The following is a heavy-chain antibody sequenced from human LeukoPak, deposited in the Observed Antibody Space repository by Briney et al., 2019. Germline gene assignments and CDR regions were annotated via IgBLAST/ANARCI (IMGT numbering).Heavy chain of an antibody. CDR1: GFTVSDNY. V-gene: IGHV3-11*04. J-gene: IGHJ6*02. CDR2: ISSSSSTI. CDR3: ARDDVDYYGSGSYWGYYYYYGMDV. Sequence: PGGSLRLSCAASGFTVSDNYMTWVRQAPGKGLEWVSYISSSSSTIYYADSVKGRFTISRDNAKNSLYLQMNSLRAEDTAVYYCARDDVDYYGSGSYWGYYYYYGMDVWGQGTTVTVSS. D-gene: IGHD3-10*01.